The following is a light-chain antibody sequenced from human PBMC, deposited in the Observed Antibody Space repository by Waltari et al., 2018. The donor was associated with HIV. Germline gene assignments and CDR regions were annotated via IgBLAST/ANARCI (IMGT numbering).Light chain of an antibody. Sequence: IQMTPSPSLMSASVGDCVPITCRASEHISSCVVWYQQKPGKAPKLLIYAASSVLSGVPSRFSGSGAGTDFTLTISSLQPEDAATYFWQQAGTFPWTFGQETKVEIK. CDR1: EHISSC. CDR3: QQAGTFPWT. J-gene: IGKJ1*01. CDR2: AAS. V-gene: IGKV1-12*01.